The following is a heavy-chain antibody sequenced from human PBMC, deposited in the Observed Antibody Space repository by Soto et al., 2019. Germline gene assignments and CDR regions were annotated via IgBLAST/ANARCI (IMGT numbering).Heavy chain of an antibody. CDR3: ARDKGGWNGGAFDI. V-gene: IGHV4-61*01. CDR2: IYYSGST. D-gene: IGHD1-1*01. J-gene: IGHJ3*02. Sequence: PSETLSLTCTVSGGSVSSGSYYWSWIRQPPGKGLEWIGYIYYSGSTNYNPSLKSRVTISVDTSKNQFSLKLSSVTAADTAVYYCARDKGGWNGGAFDIWGHGTMVTVSS. CDR1: GGSVSSGSYY.